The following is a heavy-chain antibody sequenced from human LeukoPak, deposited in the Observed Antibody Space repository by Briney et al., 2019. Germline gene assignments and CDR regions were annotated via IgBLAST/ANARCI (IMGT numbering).Heavy chain of an antibody. J-gene: IGHJ5*02. V-gene: IGHV3-7*01. Sequence: GESLRLSCAASGFTFSSYWMSWVRQTPGKGLEWVANIKQDGSEKYYVDSVKGRFTISRDNAKNSLYLQMNSLRAEDTAVYYCARDRETYSNNWFDPWGQGTLVTVSS. CDR1: GFTFSSYW. D-gene: IGHD2-15*01. CDR2: IKQDGSEK. CDR3: ARDRETYSNNWFDP.